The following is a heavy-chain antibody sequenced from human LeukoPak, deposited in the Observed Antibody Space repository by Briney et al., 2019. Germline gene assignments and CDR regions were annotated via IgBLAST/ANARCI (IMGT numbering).Heavy chain of an antibody. CDR1: GFIFSSHA. D-gene: IGHD6-6*01. J-gene: IGHJ3*02. Sequence: GGSLRLSCAASGFIFSSHAMNWVRQAPGKGLEWVSAIGGSGSSRSYADSVKGRFAISRDNSKNTLYLQMNSLRAEDTAVYYCAKAPIKYTSSSDAFDIWGQGTMVTVSS. CDR3: AKAPIKYTSSSDAFDI. V-gene: IGHV3-23*01. CDR2: IGGSGSSR.